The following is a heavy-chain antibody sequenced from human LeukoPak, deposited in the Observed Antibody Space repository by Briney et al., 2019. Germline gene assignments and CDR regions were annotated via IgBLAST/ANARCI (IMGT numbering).Heavy chain of an antibody. Sequence: ASVKVSCKASGYTFTSYDINWVRQASGQGLEWMGWMNPNSGNTGYVQKFQGRVTMTRNTSISTAYMELSSLRSEDTAVYYCARELVGARVWFDPWGQGTLVTVSS. J-gene: IGHJ5*02. CDR2: MNPNSGNT. V-gene: IGHV1-8*01. CDR1: GYTFTSYD. CDR3: ARELVGARVWFDP. D-gene: IGHD1-26*01.